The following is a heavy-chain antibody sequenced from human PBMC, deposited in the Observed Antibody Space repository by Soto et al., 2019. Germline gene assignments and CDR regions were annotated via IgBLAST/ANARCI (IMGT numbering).Heavy chain of an antibody. CDR1: GYSFTTYG. Sequence: QVQLVQSGAEVKKPGASVKVSCKASGYSFTTYGINWVRQAPGQGLEWMGWISGYHGNTDYAPKFQDRVTMTKDTSTSTAYMELRSLRSDDTALYYCASLYCSGGTCYADYHNMDVWGQGTTVTVSS. V-gene: IGHV1-18*01. J-gene: IGHJ6*02. CDR2: ISGYHGNT. D-gene: IGHD2-15*01. CDR3: ASLYCSGGTCYADYHNMDV.